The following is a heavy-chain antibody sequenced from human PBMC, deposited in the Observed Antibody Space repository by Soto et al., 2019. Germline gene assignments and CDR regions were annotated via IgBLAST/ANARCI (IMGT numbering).Heavy chain of an antibody. Sequence: PGRSLRLSCAASGFTFSSYSMNWVRQDPGRGLEWVSYISSSSSTIYYADSVKGRFTISRDNAKNSLYLQMNSLRAEDTAVYYCERVPIVPAAKGGFDYWGQGTLVNVSS. CDR2: ISSSSSTI. CDR3: ERVPIVPAAKGGFDY. CDR1: GFTFSSYS. J-gene: IGHJ4*02. D-gene: IGHD2-2*01. V-gene: IGHV3-48*01.